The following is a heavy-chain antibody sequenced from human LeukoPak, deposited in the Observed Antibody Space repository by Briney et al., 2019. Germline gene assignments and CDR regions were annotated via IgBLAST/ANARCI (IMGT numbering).Heavy chain of an antibody. CDR3: AREDYGEQNFDY. V-gene: IGHV4-34*01. CDR1: GGSSSGYY. D-gene: IGHD4-17*01. J-gene: IGHJ4*02. Sequence: SETLSLTCAVYGGSSSGYYWSWIRQPPGKGLEWIGEINHSGSTNYNPSLKGRVTISVDTSKNQFSLKLSSVTAADTAVYYCAREDYGEQNFDYWGQGTLVTVSS. CDR2: INHSGST.